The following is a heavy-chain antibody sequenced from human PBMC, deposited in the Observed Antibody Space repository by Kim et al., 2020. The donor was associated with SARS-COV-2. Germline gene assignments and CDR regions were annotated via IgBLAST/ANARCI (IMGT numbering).Heavy chain of an antibody. J-gene: IGHJ5*02. CDR1: GGSISSYY. V-gene: IGHV4-59*08. CDR3: ARATYYYDSSGYNDNWFDP. Sequence: SETLSLTCTVSGGSISSYYWSWIRQPPGKGLEWIGYIYYSGSTNYNPSLKSRVTISVDTSKNQFSLKLSSVTAADTAVYYCARATYYYDSSGYNDNWFDPWGQGTLVTVSS. D-gene: IGHD3-22*01. CDR2: IYYSGST.